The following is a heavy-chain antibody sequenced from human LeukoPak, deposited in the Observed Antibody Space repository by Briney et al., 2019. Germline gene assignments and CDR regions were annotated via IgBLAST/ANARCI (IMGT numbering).Heavy chain of an antibody. CDR3: ARGYYDSSGPLPL. Sequence: PSETLSLTCAVYGGSFSGYYWSWIRQPPGKGLEWIGEINHSGSTNYNPSLTSRVTISVDTSKNQFSLKLSSVTAADTAVYYCARGYYDSSGPLPLWGQGTLVTVSS. CDR1: GGSFSGYY. D-gene: IGHD3-22*01. CDR2: INHSGST. V-gene: IGHV4-34*01. J-gene: IGHJ1*01.